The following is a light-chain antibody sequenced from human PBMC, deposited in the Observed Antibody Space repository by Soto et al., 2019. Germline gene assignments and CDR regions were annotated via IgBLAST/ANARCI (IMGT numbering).Light chain of an antibody. CDR1: QSVSNNY. V-gene: IGKV3-20*01. J-gene: IGKJ3*01. CDR3: QQYGSSPIT. CDR2: GAY. Sequence: EIVLTQSPGTLSLSPGERGILSCRASQSVSNNYLAWYQQKPGQAPRLLIYGAYTRVTGIPDRFSGSGSGTDFTLTISRLEPEDFAVYYCQQYGSSPITFGPGTKVDIK.